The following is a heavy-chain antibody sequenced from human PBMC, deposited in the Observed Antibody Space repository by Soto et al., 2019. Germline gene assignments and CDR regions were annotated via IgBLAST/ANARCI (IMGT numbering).Heavy chain of an antibody. Sequence: GASVKVSCKASGYTFTSYDMQWVRQARGQRLEWIGWIVVGSGNTNYAQKFQERVTITRDMSTSTAYMELSSLRSEDTAVYYCAADPHRRPNTHCFDPWGQGTLVNVSS. V-gene: IGHV1-58*02. CDR1: GYTFTSYD. J-gene: IGHJ5*02. CDR2: IVVGSGNT. D-gene: IGHD7-27*01. CDR3: AADPHRRPNTHCFDP.